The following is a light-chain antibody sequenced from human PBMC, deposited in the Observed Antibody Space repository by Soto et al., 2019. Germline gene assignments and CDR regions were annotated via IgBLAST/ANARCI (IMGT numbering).Light chain of an antibody. CDR1: SSDIGAYNY. V-gene: IGLV2-8*01. CDR3: SAYAGSNYRWV. Sequence: QSVLTQPPSASGSPGQSVTISCTGTSSDIGAYNYVSWYKQHPGKAPKLMIHEVSKRPSGVPDRFSGTKSGNTASLTVSGHQAEDEADYYCSAYAGSNYRWVFGGLTKLTVL. J-gene: IGLJ3*02. CDR2: EVS.